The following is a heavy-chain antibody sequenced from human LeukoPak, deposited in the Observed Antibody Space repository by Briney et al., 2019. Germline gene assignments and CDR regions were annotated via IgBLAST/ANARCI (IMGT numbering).Heavy chain of an antibody. Sequence: SETLSLTCAVYGGSFSGYYWSWIRQPPGKGLEWIGEIDHSGSTNYNPSLKSRVTISVDTSKNQFSLKLSSVTAADTAVYYCARYFYMDVWGKGTTVTVSS. J-gene: IGHJ6*03. V-gene: IGHV4-34*01. CDR3: ARYFYMDV. CDR2: IDHSGST. CDR1: GGSFSGYY. D-gene: IGHD3-9*01.